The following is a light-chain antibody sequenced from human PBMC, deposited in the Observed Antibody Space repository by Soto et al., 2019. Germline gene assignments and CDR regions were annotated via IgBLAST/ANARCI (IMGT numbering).Light chain of an antibody. CDR1: QSVSSSY. V-gene: IGKV3-20*01. J-gene: IGKJ1*01. Sequence: EIVLTQSPGTLSLSPVERATLSCRASQSVSSSYLAWYQQKPGQAPRRLIYGASSRATGIPDRFSGSGSGTDFTITISRLEPEDFAVYYCQQYGSSPGTFGQGTKVEIK. CDR2: GAS. CDR3: QQYGSSPGT.